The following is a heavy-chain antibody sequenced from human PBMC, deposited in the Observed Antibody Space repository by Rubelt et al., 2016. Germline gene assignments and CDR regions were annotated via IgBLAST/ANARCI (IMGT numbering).Heavy chain of an antibody. D-gene: IGHD6-6*01. J-gene: IGHJ4*02. V-gene: IGHV3-21*01. CDR2: ISNNVADI. Sequence: LRLSCAASGFTFSTYSMNWVRQAPGKGLEWVSSISNNVADIYYSDSVKGRFIISRDNSKNTLYLQMNSLRAEDTAVYYCARGYSSSSGSMDYWGQGTPVTVSS. CDR1: GFTFSTYS. CDR3: ARGYSSSSGSMDY.